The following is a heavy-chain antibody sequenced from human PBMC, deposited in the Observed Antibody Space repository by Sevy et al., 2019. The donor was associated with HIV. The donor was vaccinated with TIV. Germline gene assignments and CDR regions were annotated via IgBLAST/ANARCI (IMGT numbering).Heavy chain of an antibody. CDR1: GFTFISYT. CDR3: AKEDLRGFDP. CDR2: ISSSGGST. D-gene: IGHD3-10*01. J-gene: IGHJ5*02. V-gene: IGHV3-23*01. Sequence: GGPLRLSCAASGFTFISYTISWVRQAPGKGLEWVSAISSSGGSTYYADSVKGRFSISRDNSNKRVYLQMSSLRGEDTAVYYCAKEDLRGFDPWGQGTLVTVSS.